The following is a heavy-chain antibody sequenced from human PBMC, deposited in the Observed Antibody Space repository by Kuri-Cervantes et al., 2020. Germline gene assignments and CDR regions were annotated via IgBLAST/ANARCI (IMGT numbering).Heavy chain of an antibody. CDR3: ARAHRMGNYYYYGMDV. CDR2: ISYDGSNK. CDR1: GFTFSSYA. D-gene: IGHD5-24*01. J-gene: IGHJ6*02. V-gene: IGHV3-30-3*01. Sequence: GESLKIFCAASGFTFSSYAMHWVRQAPGKGLEWVAVISYDGSNKYYADAVRGRFTISRDNSKNTLYLQMNSLRAEDTAVYYCARAHRMGNYYYYGMDVWGQGTTVTVSS.